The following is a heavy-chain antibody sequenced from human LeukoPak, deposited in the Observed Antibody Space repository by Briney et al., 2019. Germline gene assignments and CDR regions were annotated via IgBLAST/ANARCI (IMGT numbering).Heavy chain of an antibody. V-gene: IGHV3-74*01. J-gene: IGHJ4*02. CDR2: INSDGTNT. CDR3: ARRLATSGVLDY. D-gene: IGHD6-13*01. CDR1: GFTFSSYW. Sequence: PGGSLRLSCVGSGFTFSSYWMHWVRQPPGKGPVCVSRINSDGTNTHYADSVKGRFTISRDNAKNTLYLQMNSLTAEDTAVYYCARRLATSGVLDYWGQGTLVSVSS.